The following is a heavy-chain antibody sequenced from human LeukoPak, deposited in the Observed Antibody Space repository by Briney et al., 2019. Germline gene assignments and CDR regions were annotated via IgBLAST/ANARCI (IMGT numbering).Heavy chain of an antibody. CDR2: IYHSGST. V-gene: IGHV4-4*02. CDR1: GGSISSSNW. J-gene: IGHJ4*02. D-gene: IGHD6-13*01. CDR3: ARLQQLPSYYFDY. Sequence: SETLSLTCAVSGGSISSSNWWSWVRQPPGKGLEWIGEIYHSGSTNYNPSLKSRVTISVDKSKNQFSLKLSSVTAADTAVYYCARLQQLPSYYFDYWGQGTLVTVSS.